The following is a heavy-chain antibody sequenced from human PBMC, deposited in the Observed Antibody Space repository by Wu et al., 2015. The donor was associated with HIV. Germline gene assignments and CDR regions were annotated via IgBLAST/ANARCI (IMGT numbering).Heavy chain of an antibody. D-gene: IGHD1-26*01. CDR1: GYTFTGYY. V-gene: IGHV1-2*02. J-gene: IGHJ3*02. Sequence: QVQLVQSGAEVKKPGASVKVSCKASGYTFTGYYIHWVRQAPGQGLEWMGWISPKSGGTNYAQTFQGRVTMTRDTSISAVYTELSRLRSNDTAVYYCARDVGGYHIRDSFDIWGQGTMVTVSP. CDR2: ISPKSGGT. CDR3: ARDVGGYHIRDSFDI.